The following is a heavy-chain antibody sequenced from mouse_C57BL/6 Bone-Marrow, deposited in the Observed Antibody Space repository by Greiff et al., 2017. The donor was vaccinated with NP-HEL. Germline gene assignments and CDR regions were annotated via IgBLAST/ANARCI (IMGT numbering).Heavy chain of an antibody. J-gene: IGHJ1*03. V-gene: IGHV1-63*01. Sequence: VQLQQSGAELVRPGTSVKMSCKASGYTFTNYWIGWAKQRPGHGLEWIGDIYPGGGYTNYNEKFKGKATLTVDKSSSTAYMQFSSLTSEDSAIYYCARGGSYWYFDDWGTGTPVTVSS. CDR3: ARGGSYWYFDD. CDR2: IYPGGGYT. CDR1: GYTFTNYW.